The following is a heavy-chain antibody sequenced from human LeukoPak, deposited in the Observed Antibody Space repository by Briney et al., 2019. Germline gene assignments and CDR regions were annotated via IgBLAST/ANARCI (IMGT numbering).Heavy chain of an antibody. CDR1: GYTFTSYG. D-gene: IGHD5-12*01. CDR2: ISTYNGNT. CDR3: ARGRGSTTRY. Sequence: ASVKVSCKASGYTFTSYGNTWVRHASGQGLEWLGWISTYNGNTNYAQNLPGRVSMTTDTSTSTAYMKPRSLRSDDTAVYYCARGRGSTTRYWGQGTLVTASS. V-gene: IGHV1-18*01. J-gene: IGHJ4*02.